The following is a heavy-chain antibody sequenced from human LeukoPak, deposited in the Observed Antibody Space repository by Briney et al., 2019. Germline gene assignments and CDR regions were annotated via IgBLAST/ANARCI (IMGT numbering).Heavy chain of an antibody. CDR1: GFTFSNYP. J-gene: IGHJ4*02. V-gene: IGHV3-21*01. Sequence: GGSLRLSCAASGFTFSNYPMNWVRQAPGKGLEWVSSVSSSSSYIYYADSVKGRFTISRDNAKNSLYLQMSSLRAEDTAVYYCAVTYYDFWTGWYFDDWGQGTLVTVSS. D-gene: IGHD3/OR15-3a*01. CDR3: AVTYYDFWTGWYFDD. CDR2: VSSSSSYI.